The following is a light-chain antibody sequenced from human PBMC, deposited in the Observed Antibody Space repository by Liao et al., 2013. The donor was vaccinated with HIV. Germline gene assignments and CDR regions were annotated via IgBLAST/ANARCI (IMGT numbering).Light chain of an antibody. Sequence: SYELTQPPSVSVAPGKTARITCGGNNIESKTVHWYQQRPGQAPMVVISYNRDRPSGIPERLSGSNSGNTATLTISRVEAGDEADYYCQVWDSSSDHRVFGGGTKLTVL. V-gene: IGLV3-21*01. J-gene: IGLJ3*02. CDR3: QVWDSSSDHRV. CDR1: NIESKT. CDR2: YNR.